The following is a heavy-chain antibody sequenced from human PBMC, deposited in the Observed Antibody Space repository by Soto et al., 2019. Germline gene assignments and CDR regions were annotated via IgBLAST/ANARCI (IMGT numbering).Heavy chain of an antibody. Sequence: QITLKESGTTLVKPTQTLTLTCTFSGFSLSNTAVGVGWIRQPPGKALEWLALIYWDDDKTYSPSLKSRLTIKKGNSTIQVVLTMTNIDPEDTATYYCAHSFGEARGRYYHYFGLDVWGHGTKVTGSS. J-gene: IGHJ6*02. CDR1: GFSLSNTAVG. D-gene: IGHD3-3*01. V-gene: IGHV2-5*02. CDR2: IYWDDDK. CDR3: AHSFGEARGRYYHYFGLDV.